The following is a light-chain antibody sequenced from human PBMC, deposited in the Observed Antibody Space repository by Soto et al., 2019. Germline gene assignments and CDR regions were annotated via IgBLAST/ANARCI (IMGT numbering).Light chain of an antibody. V-gene: IGLV1-40*01. CDR3: QSYDISLSGFHV. CDR1: ISNIGAGYD. Sequence: QSVLTQPPSGSGAPGQRVTISCTGSISNIGAGYDVHWYQQLPGTVPKVLIYGNSNRPSGVPDRFSGSKSGTSASLAITGLQAEDEADYYCQSYDISLSGFHVFGTGTRSPS. CDR2: GNS. J-gene: IGLJ1*01.